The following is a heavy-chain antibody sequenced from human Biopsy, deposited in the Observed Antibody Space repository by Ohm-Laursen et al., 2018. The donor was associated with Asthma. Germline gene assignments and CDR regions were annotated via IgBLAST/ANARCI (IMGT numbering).Heavy chain of an antibody. Sequence: SLRLSCSASGFSFSNFAIHWVRQAPGKGLEWVGVISKDASTQDYADSAKGRFAMARDNSKNTLDLQMNSLREEDTAVYYCVRDGTDDAFDIWGQGTVVSVSS. D-gene: IGHD1-1*01. V-gene: IGHV3-30*01. J-gene: IGHJ3*02. CDR1: GFSFSNFA. CDR2: ISKDASTQ. CDR3: VRDGTDDAFDI.